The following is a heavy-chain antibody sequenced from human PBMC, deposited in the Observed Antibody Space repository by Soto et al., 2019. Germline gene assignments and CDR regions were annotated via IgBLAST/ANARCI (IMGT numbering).Heavy chain of an antibody. CDR3: AKGGRQWLVTSDFNY. Sequence: VQLVESGGGVVQPGRSLRLSCAASGFTFSDYAMHWVRQAPGKGLEWVAVVSHDGRNTHYADSVKGRFTIARDSSKNTVSLEMHSLRAEDTAVYYCAKGGRQWLVTSDFNYWGQGALVTVSS. D-gene: IGHD6-19*01. CDR1: GFTFSDYA. CDR2: VSHDGRNT. V-gene: IGHV3-30*18. J-gene: IGHJ4*02.